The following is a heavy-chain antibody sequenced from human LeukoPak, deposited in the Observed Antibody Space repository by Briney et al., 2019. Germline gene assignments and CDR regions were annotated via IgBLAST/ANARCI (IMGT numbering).Heavy chain of an antibody. CDR1: GFTFSHHG. CDR2: IRNDGSNH. Sequence: GGSLRLSCAASGFTFSHHGMHWVRQAPGKGLEWVAFIRNDGSNHYYADSVKGRFTISRDNSKNTLYLQMNSLRAEDTAVYYCARGFSKIDYWGQGTLVTVSS. CDR3: ARGFSKIDY. J-gene: IGHJ4*02. V-gene: IGHV3-30*02. D-gene: IGHD3-10*01.